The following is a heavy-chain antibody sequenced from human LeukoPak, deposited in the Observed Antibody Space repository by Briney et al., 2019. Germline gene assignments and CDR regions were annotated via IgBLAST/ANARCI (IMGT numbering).Heavy chain of an antibody. J-gene: IGHJ6*03. CDR1: GGSFSGYY. CDR3: ARGRQEISMIVVVMTGVSYYLDV. D-gene: IGHD3-22*01. V-gene: IGHV4-34*01. Sequence: SETLSLTCAVYGGSFSGYYWTWIRQSPGKGLEWIGEINPSGSTYYSPPLKSRLTISRDTSKNQFSLRLSSVTAADTAVYYCARGRQEISMIVVVMTGVSYYLDVWGKGTTVTVS. CDR2: INPSGST.